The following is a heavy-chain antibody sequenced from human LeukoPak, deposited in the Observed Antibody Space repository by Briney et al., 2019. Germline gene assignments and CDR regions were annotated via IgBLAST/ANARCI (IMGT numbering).Heavy chain of an antibody. J-gene: IGHJ4*02. D-gene: IGHD3-22*01. Sequence: GGSLRLSCAASGFTFSDYYMSWIRQAPGKGLEWVSYISSSGSTIYADSVKGRFTISRDNAKNSLYLQMNSLRAEDTAVYYCANPYYYDSSGYDPFDYWGQGTLVTVSS. CDR1: GFTFSDYY. V-gene: IGHV3-11*01. CDR3: ANPYYYDSSGYDPFDY. CDR2: ISSSGSTI.